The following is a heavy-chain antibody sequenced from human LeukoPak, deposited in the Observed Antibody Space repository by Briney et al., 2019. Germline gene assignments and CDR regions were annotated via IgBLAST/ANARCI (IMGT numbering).Heavy chain of an antibody. Sequence: PSETLSLTCTVSGGSISLYYWSWIRQPPGKGLEWIGYFYDTRSPKYNPSLERRVTISVEMSRNQFSLNLTSVTTADTAVYYCARGRGSLTYWGQGTLASVSS. CDR1: GGSISLYY. D-gene: IGHD3-10*01. CDR3: ARGRGSLTY. J-gene: IGHJ4*02. CDR2: FYDTRSP. V-gene: IGHV4-59*01.